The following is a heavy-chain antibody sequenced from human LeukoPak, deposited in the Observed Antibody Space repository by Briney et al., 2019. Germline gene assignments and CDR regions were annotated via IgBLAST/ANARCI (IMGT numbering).Heavy chain of an antibody. CDR2: INPNSGGT. CDR1: GYTFTGYY. Sequence: ASVKASCKASGYTFTGYYMHWVRQAPGQGLEWMGWINPNSGGTNYAQKFQGRVTMTRDTSISTAYMELSRLRSDDTAVYYCARDSQTTVVTPGIFDYWGQGTLVTVSS. J-gene: IGHJ4*02. D-gene: IGHD4-23*01. V-gene: IGHV1-2*02. CDR3: ARDSQTTVVTPGIFDY.